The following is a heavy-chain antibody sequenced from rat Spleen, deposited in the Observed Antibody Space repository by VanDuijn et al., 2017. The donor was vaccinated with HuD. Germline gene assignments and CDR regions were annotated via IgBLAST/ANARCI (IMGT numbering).Heavy chain of an antibody. V-gene: IGHV5-31*01. J-gene: IGHJ2*01. CDR2: ITNTGGSS. CDR3: TRSPGDFYDY. Sequence: EVQLVESGGGLVQPGRSLKLSCVASGFTFNNYWMTWIRQAPGKGLEWVASITNTGGSSYYLDSVKGRFTISRDNTQSTLYLQMNSLRSEDTATYYCTRSPGDFYDYWGQGVMVTVSS. D-gene: IGHD1-4*01. CDR1: GFTFNNYW.